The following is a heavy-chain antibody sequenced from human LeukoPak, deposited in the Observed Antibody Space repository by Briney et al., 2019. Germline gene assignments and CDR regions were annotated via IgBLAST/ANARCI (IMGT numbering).Heavy chain of an antibody. D-gene: IGHD5-24*01. CDR2: ISSNGNII. Sequence: GGSLRLSCAASGFTFSRYMMNWVRQAPGKGLEYISSISSNGNIIYYADSVRGRFTISRDNAKNSLYLQMNSLRAEDTAVYYCARLSVSRWIQFRSAFDIWGQGTMVTVSS. J-gene: IGHJ3*02. V-gene: IGHV3-21*01. CDR3: ARLSVSRWIQFRSAFDI. CDR1: GFTFSRYM.